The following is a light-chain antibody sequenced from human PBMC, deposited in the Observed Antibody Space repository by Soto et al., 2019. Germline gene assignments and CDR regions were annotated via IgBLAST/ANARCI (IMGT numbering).Light chain of an antibody. CDR1: QSLSSN. J-gene: IGKJ1*01. V-gene: IGKV3-15*01. CDR3: QQYNAWPRT. Sequence: EIVMTQSPATLSVSPGERATLSYRGSQSLSSNLAWYQQKPGQAPRLLIYGASTRATGVPARFSGGGSGTEFTLTISSFQSEDFAVYYCQQYNAWPRTFGQGTKVDIK. CDR2: GAS.